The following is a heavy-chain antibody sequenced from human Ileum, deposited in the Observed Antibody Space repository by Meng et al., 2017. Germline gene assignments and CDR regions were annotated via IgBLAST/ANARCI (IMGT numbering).Heavy chain of an antibody. D-gene: IGHD3-22*01. J-gene: IGHJ4*02. CDR2: IYYSGST. Sequence: VQLQDSGPGLVNPSQPLSLTFSVSGGSMRSGDNYWSWIRQPPGKGLEWIGFIYYSGSTYYNPSLKRRLTNSVDTSKNQFSLKLSSVTAADTAVYYCARDRDSSGYYPYWGQGTLVTVSS. V-gene: IGHV4-30-4*01. CDR1: GGSMRSGDNY. CDR3: ARDRDSSGYYPY.